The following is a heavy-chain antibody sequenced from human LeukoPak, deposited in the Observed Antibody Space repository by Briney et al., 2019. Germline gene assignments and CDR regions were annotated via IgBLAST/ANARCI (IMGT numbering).Heavy chain of an antibody. Sequence: SETLSLTCTVSGGSISSSSYYWGWIRQPPGKGLEWIGSIYYSGSTYYNPSLKSRVTISVDTSKNQFSLKLSSVTAADTAVYYRAREQKWFGEFNWFDPWGQGTLVTVSS. CDR1: GGSISSSSYY. D-gene: IGHD3-10*01. J-gene: IGHJ5*02. CDR3: AREQKWFGEFNWFDP. V-gene: IGHV4-39*07. CDR2: IYYSGST.